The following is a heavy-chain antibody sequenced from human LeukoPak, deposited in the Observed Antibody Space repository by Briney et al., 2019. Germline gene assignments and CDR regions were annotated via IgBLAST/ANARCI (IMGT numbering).Heavy chain of an antibody. J-gene: IGHJ6*02. CDR3: AKDTEIVATIDYYYYYGMDV. Sequence: GGSLRLSCAASGFTFSSYGMHWVRQAPGKGLEWVAFIRYDGSNKYYADSVKGRFTISRDNSKNTLYLQMNSPRAEDTAVYYCAKDTEIVATIDYYYYYGMDVWGQGTTVTVSS. D-gene: IGHD5-12*01. CDR1: GFTFSSYG. V-gene: IGHV3-30*02. CDR2: IRYDGSNK.